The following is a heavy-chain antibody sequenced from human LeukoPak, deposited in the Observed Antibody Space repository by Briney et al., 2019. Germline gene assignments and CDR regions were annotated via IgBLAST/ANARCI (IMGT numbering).Heavy chain of an antibody. CDR2: ISGSGGST. D-gene: IGHD2-15*01. J-gene: IGHJ4*02. Sequence: PGGSLRLSCAASGFTFSSYAMRWVRQAPGKGLEWVSAISGSGGSTYYADSVKGRFNISRDNSKSRLYMKMNSLRAEDTAVYYCAGGVGGDCSGGSCYRIQFDYWGQGTLVTVSS. CDR1: GFTFSSYA. CDR3: AGGVGGDCSGGSCYRIQFDY. V-gene: IGHV3-23*01.